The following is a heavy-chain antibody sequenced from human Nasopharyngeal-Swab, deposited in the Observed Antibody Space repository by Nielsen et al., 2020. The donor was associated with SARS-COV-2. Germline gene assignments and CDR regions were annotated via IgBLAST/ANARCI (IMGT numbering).Heavy chain of an antibody. CDR2: INHSGST. V-gene: IGHV4-34*01. D-gene: IGHD6-13*01. CDR1: GGSFSGYY. CDR3: ARGGGSSSWVDY. Sequence: SETLSLTCAVYGGSFSGYYWSWIRQPPGKGLEWIGEINHSGSTNYNPSLKSRVTISVDTSKNQFSLKLSSVTAADTAVYYCARGGGSSSWVDYWGQGTLVTVSS. J-gene: IGHJ4*02.